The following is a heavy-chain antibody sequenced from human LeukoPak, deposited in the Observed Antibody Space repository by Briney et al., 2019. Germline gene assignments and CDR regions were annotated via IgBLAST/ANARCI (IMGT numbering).Heavy chain of an antibody. CDR1: GFTFSSFA. D-gene: IGHD6-13*01. J-gene: IGHJ6*02. V-gene: IGHV3-23*01. CDR2: ISGIGGST. Sequence: GGSLILSCAASGFTFSSFAMSSVRQAPGKGLEWVSAISGIGGSTYYADSVKGRFTISRDNSKNTLYLQMNSLRAEDTAVYYCAKVFRVAAAGFIIYYYSGMDVWGQGTTVTVSS. CDR3: AKVFRVAAAGFIIYYYSGMDV.